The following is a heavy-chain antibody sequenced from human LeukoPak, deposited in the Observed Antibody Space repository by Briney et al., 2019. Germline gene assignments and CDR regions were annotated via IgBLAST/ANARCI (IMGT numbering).Heavy chain of an antibody. CDR2: INPSGSST. CDR3: AREAYYYDSNGYYHPGRYYYGMDV. D-gene: IGHD3-22*01. V-gene: IGHV1-46*01. CDR1: GYTFTSYY. J-gene: IGHJ6*02. Sequence: ASVKVSCKASGYTFTSYYMHWVRQAPGQGLEWMGIINPSGSSTSYAQKFQGRVTMTRDTSTSTVYMELSSLRSEDTAVYYCAREAYYYDSNGYYHPGRYYYGMDVWGQGTTVTVSS.